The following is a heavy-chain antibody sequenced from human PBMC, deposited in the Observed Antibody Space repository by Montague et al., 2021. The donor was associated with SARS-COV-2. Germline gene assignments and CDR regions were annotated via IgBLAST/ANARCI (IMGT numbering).Heavy chain of an antibody. Sequence: SVKVSCKASGYIFSSYGIIWVRQAPGQGLEWLGWISGSSGDTEFAQKLQGRVIMNTDTPLSTAYMELRSLRTDDTAVYFCARVEGSGKNNYYYGMDVWGQGTTVTVSS. J-gene: IGHJ6*02. CDR3: ARVEGSGKNNYYYGMDV. CDR1: GYIFSSYG. D-gene: IGHD3-10*01. V-gene: IGHV1-18*01. CDR2: ISGSSGDT.